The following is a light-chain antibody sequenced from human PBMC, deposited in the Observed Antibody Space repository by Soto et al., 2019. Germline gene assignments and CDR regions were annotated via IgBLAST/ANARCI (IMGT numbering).Light chain of an antibody. Sequence: VLTQSPATLSLSPGERATLSCRASQSVSSYLAWYQQKPGQAPRLLIYDASNRATGIPARFSGSGSGTDFTLTISSLEPEDFAVYYCQQRSNWSITFCQGTRLEIK. CDR3: QQRSNWSIT. CDR1: QSVSSY. J-gene: IGKJ5*01. CDR2: DAS. V-gene: IGKV3-11*01.